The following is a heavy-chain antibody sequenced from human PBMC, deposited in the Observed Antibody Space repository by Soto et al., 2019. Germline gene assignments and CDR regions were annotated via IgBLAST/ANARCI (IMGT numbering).Heavy chain of an antibody. CDR2: IKHSGST. Sequence: QVQLQQWGAGLLKPSETLSLTCTVYGASFSDYWWTWIRQPPGKGLEWIGEIKHSGSTNYNPSLKSRLVISKDTSKNQFSLKLISVTAADTAVYYCARGPPIMYYGTGGYYYFDYWGQGTLVTVSS. CDR3: ARGPPIMYYGTGGYYYFDY. D-gene: IGHD2-8*02. J-gene: IGHJ4*02. V-gene: IGHV4-34*01. CDR1: GASFSDYW.